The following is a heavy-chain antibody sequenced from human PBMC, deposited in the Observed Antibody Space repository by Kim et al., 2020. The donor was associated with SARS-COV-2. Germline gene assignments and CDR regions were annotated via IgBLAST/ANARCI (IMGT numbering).Heavy chain of an antibody. CDR2: INHSGST. CDR3: ARANRYNWNDVGVGRKGEADY. J-gene: IGHJ4*02. CDR1: GGSFSGYY. Sequence: SETLSLTCAVYGGSFSGYYWSWIRQPPGKGLEWIGEINHSGSTNYNPSLKSRVTISVDTSKNQFSLKRSSVTAADTAVYYCARANRYNWNDVGVGRKGEADYWGQGTLVTVSS. D-gene: IGHD1-1*01. V-gene: IGHV4-34*01.